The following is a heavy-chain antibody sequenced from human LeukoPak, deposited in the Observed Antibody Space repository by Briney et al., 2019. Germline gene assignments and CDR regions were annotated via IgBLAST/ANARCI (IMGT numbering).Heavy chain of an antibody. V-gene: IGHV4-39*01. CDR2: ISYSGT. CDR3: ARRTSGPVGAIDY. Sequence: SETLSLTCIVSGGSISISDYYWGWIRQPPGKGLEWIGSISYSGTYYNPSLKSRLTISVDTPKNQFSLTLTSVAAADTAVYYCARRTSGPVGAIDYWGQGTPVTVSS. J-gene: IGHJ4*02. D-gene: IGHD1-26*01. CDR1: GGSISISDYY.